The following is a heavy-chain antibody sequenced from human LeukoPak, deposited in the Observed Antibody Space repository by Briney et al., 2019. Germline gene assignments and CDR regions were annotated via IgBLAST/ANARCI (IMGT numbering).Heavy chain of an antibody. J-gene: IGHJ4*02. CDR1: GFNFRDYG. D-gene: IGHD6-19*01. CDR3: AKDLDGSGTYGGTDS. Sequence: GGSLRLSCEASGFNFRDYGMNWVRQAPGKGLEWVSGITASARTTYYADSVKGRFTIYSDNSKNTLSLQMSSLRAEDTAVYYCAKDLDGSGTYGGTDSWGQGTPVTVSS. V-gene: IGHV3-23*01. CDR2: ITASARTT.